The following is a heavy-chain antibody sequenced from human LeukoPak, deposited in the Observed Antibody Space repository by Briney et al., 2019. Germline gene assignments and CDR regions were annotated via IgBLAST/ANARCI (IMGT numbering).Heavy chain of an antibody. V-gene: IGHV4-34*01. Sequence: SETLSLTCAVYGGSFSGYYWSWIRQPPGKGLEWIGEINHSGSTSYNPSLKSRVTISVDTSKNQFSLKLSSVTAADTAVYYCASHSAAAGTGRVTAPFDYWGQGTLVTVSS. D-gene: IGHD6-13*01. CDR3: ASHSAAAGTGRVTAPFDY. J-gene: IGHJ4*02. CDR2: INHSGST. CDR1: GGSFSGYY.